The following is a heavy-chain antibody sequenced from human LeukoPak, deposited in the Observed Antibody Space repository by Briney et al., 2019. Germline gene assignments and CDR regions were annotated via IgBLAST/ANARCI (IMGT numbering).Heavy chain of an antibody. D-gene: IGHD6-19*01. CDR3: AREGIAVAVGDPADY. J-gene: IGHJ4*02. Sequence: KPGGSLRLSCAASGFTFSSYSMNWVRQAPGKGLEWVSSISSSSNYIYYADSVKGRFTISRDNGKNSLYLQMNSLRAEDTAVYYCAREGIAVAVGDPADYWGQGTLVTVSS. CDR1: GFTFSSYS. V-gene: IGHV3-21*01. CDR2: ISSSSNYI.